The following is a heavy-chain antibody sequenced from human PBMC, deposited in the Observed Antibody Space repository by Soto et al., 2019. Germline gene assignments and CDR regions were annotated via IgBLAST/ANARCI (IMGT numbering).Heavy chain of an antibody. Sequence: EVQLVESGGGLVKPGGSLRLSCAASGFTFSSYSMNWVRQAPGKGLEWVSSISSSSSYIYYADSVKGRFTISRDNAKNSLSLQMNSLRAEDTAVDYCARVAYGDDGGFDYWGQGTLVTVSS. D-gene: IGHD4-17*01. CDR2: ISSSSSYI. V-gene: IGHV3-21*01. CDR3: ARVAYGDDGGFDY. J-gene: IGHJ4*02. CDR1: GFTFSSYS.